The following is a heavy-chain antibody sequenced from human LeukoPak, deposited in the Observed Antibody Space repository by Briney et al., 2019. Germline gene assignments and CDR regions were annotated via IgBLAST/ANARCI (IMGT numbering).Heavy chain of an antibody. J-gene: IGHJ4*02. V-gene: IGHV1-18*01. CDR3: ARGPGIRSGTGY. CDR2: ISAYNGNT. Sequence: ASVKVSCKASGYTFTSYGISWVRQAPGQGLEWMGWISAYNGNTSYAQKFQGRVTMTRDTSTSTVYMELSSLRSEDTAVYYCARGPGIRSGTGYWGQGTLVTVSS. CDR1: GYTFTSYG. D-gene: IGHD6-13*01.